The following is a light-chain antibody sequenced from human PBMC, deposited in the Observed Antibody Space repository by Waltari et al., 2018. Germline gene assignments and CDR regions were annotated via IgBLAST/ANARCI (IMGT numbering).Light chain of an antibody. CDR2: YDN. Sequence: QSVLTQPPSVSGAPRQRVNIACSGSSSNLETNAVNWYQHLPGRAPKLLIRYDNLLPSGVSARFSASKSGTSASLAISGLQSDDEADYYCATWDDSLNAYVFGSGTKVTVV. CDR1: SSNLETNA. V-gene: IGLV1-36*01. CDR3: ATWDDSLNAYV. J-gene: IGLJ1*01.